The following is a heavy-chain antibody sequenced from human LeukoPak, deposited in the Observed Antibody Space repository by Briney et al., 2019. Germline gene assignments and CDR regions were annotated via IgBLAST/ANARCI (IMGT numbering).Heavy chain of an antibody. CDR1: GFTFSNAW. J-gene: IGHJ3*02. CDR3: TTESSFVVTASKDAFDI. D-gene: IGHD2-21*02. CDR2: IKSKTDGGTT. V-gene: IGHV3-15*01. Sequence: GGSLRLSCAASGFTFSNAWMTWVRQAQGKGLEWVGRIKSKTDGGTTDYAAPVKGRFTISRDDSKNTLYLQMNSLKTEDTAVYYCTTESSFVVTASKDAFDIWGQGTMVTVSS.